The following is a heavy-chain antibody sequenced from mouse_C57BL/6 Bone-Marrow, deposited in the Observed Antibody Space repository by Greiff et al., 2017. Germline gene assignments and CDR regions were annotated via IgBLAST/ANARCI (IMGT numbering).Heavy chain of an antibody. Sequence: VQLQQSGAELARPGASVKLSCKASGYTFTSYGISWVKQRTGQGLEWIGEIYPRSGNTYYNEKFKGKATLTADKSSSTAYMELRSLTSEDSAVYVCARGPYDGSSYAGFAYWGQGTLVTVSA. V-gene: IGHV1-81*01. CDR2: IYPRSGNT. J-gene: IGHJ3*01. CDR1: GYTFTSYG. CDR3: ARGPYDGSSYAGFAY. D-gene: IGHD1-1*01.